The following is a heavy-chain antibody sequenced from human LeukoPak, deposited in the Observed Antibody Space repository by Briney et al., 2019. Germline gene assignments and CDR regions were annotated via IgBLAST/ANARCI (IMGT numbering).Heavy chain of an antibody. Sequence: GASVKVSCKASGYTFTSYYIYWVRQAPGQGLESMGIINPSGGLTTYSQRFQDRVTITRDTSTKTVYMELTNLTSGDTAVYYCAKAEGYGARDYWGQGTLVTVSS. D-gene: IGHD5-18*01. CDR1: GYTFTSYY. J-gene: IGHJ4*02. CDR3: AKAEGYGARDY. V-gene: IGHV1-46*01. CDR2: INPSGGLT.